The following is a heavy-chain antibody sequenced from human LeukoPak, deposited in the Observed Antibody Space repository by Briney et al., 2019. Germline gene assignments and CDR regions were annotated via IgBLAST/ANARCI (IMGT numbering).Heavy chain of an antibody. V-gene: IGHV3-48*03. CDR3: AKDRGGIATFCGFDI. CDR2: ISSSGSTI. CDR1: GFTFSSYE. Sequence: QPGGSLRLSCAASGFTFSSYEMNWVRQAPGKGLEWVSYISSSGSTIYYADSVKGRFTISRDNAKNSLYLQMNSPRTEDMALYYCAKDRGGIATFCGFDIWGQGTMVTVSS. D-gene: IGHD6-13*01. J-gene: IGHJ3*02.